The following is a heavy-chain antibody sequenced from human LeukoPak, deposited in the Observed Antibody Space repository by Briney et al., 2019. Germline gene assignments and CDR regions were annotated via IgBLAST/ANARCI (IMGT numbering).Heavy chain of an antibody. CDR3: ARGNAEQWLVT. D-gene: IGHD6-19*01. V-gene: IGHV4-61*01. Sequence: SETLSLTCTVSGGSVSSGSYYWSWTRQPPGKGLEWIGYIYYSGSTNYNPSLKSRVTISVDTSKNQFSLKLSSVTAADTAVYYCARGNAEQWLVTWGQGTLVTVSS. J-gene: IGHJ5*02. CDR1: GGSVSSGSYY. CDR2: IYYSGST.